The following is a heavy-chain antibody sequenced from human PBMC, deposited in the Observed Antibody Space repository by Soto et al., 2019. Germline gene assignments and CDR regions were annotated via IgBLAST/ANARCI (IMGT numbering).Heavy chain of an antibody. CDR2: IYYSGST. Sequence: QLQLQESGPGLVKPSETLSLTCTVSGGSISSRGYYWGWIRQPPGKGLEWIGTIYYSGSTYYNPPLKSRVTISVDTSKNQFSLKLSSVTAADTAVYYCATSNWFDPWGHGTLVTVSS. CDR3: ATSNWFDP. J-gene: IGHJ5*02. V-gene: IGHV4-39*01. CDR1: GGSISSRGYY.